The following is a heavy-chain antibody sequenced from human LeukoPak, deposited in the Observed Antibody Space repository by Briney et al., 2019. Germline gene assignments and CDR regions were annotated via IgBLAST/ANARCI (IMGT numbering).Heavy chain of an antibody. CDR1: GFTFTNYA. CDR2: STGSGEST. V-gene: IGHV3-23*01. J-gene: IGHJ4*02. CDR3: AKDYFLVDS. Sequence: GGSLRLSCAASGFTFTNYAMTWVRQAPGKGLEWVSTSTGSGESTYYADSVKGRFTISRDNSKNTLFLQMNSLRAEDTAVYYCAKDYFLVDSWGQGTLVTVSS. D-gene: IGHD3-3*01.